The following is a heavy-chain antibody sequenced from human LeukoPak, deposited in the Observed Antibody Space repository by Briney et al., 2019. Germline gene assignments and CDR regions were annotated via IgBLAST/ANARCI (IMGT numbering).Heavy chain of an antibody. CDR1: GFTFSSYA. V-gene: IGHV3-30*04. D-gene: IGHD4-23*01. Sequence: GGSLRLSCAASGFTFSSYAMHWVRQAPGKGLEWVALIWYDGSNKYYTDSVKGRLTISRDNSKDTLFLQMNSLRAEDTAVYYCAREGPRGNSQFDYWGQGTLVTVSS. CDR3: AREGPRGNSQFDY. CDR2: IWYDGSNK. J-gene: IGHJ4*02.